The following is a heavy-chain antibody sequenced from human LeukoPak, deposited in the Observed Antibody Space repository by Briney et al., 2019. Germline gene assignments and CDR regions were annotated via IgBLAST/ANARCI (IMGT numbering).Heavy chain of an antibody. Sequence: GASVKVSCKVSGYSLTELSMHWVRQAPGKGLEWMGGFDPEDGETIYAQKFQGRVTMTEDTSTDTAYMELSSLRSEDTAVYYCATGHCSSTSCYAFDIWGQGTMVTVSS. J-gene: IGHJ3*02. CDR3: ATGHCSSTSCYAFDI. CDR1: GYSLTELS. D-gene: IGHD2-2*01. V-gene: IGHV1-24*01. CDR2: FDPEDGET.